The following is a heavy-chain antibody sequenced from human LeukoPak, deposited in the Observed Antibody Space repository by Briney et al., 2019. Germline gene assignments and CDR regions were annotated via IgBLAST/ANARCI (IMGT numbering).Heavy chain of an antibody. CDR2: INHSGST. D-gene: IGHD5-24*01. CDR3: ARYRGGGYNYLDY. Sequence: SETLSLTCAVYGGSFSGYYWTWIRQPPGKGLDWIGEINHSGSTSYNPSLKSRVTMSVDTSENQFSLKLSCVTAADTAVYYCARYRGGGYNYLDYWGQGTLVTVSS. V-gene: IGHV4-34*01. J-gene: IGHJ4*02. CDR1: GGSFSGYY.